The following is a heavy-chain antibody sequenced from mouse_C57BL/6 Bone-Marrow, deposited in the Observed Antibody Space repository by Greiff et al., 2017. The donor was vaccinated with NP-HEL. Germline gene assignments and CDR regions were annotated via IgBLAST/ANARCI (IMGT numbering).Heavy chain of an antibody. CDR2: IYPRSGNT. D-gene: IGHD1-1*01. J-gene: IGHJ3*01. V-gene: IGHV1-81*01. Sequence: VQLQQSGAELARPGASVKLSCKASGYTFTSYGISWVKQRTGQGLEWIGEIYPRSGNTYYNEKFKGKATLTADKSSSTAYMELRSLTSEDSAVYFCAREERLAWFAYWGQGTLVTVSA. CDR1: GYTFTSYG. CDR3: AREERLAWFAY.